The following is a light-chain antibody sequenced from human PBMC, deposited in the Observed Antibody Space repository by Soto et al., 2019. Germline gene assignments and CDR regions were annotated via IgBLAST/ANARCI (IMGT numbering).Light chain of an antibody. CDR1: NSDIGAYNY. CDR3: NSYTTTYTLV. CDR2: DVT. V-gene: IGLV2-14*01. Sequence: QSALTQPASVSGSPGQSITISCTGTNSDIGAYNYVSWYQHHPGKAPKLIIYDVTNRPSGVSNRFSASKSGNTAYLTISGLQAEDEADYYCNSYTTTYTLVFGTGTKLTVL. J-gene: IGLJ1*01.